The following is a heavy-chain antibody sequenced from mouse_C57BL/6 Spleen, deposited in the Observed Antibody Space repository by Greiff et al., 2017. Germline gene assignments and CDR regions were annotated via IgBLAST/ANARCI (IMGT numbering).Heavy chain of an antibody. CDR1: GYSITSGYY. CDR2: ISYDGSN. V-gene: IGHV3-6*01. D-gene: IGHD1-1*01. Sequence: EVKLMESGPGLVKPSQSLSLTCSVTGYSITSGYYWNWIRQFPGNKLEWMGYISYDGSNNYNPSLKNRISITRDTSKNQFFLKLNSVTTEDTATYYCARGITTVVARLYWYFDVWGTGTTVTVSS. J-gene: IGHJ1*03. CDR3: ARGITTVVARLYWYFDV.